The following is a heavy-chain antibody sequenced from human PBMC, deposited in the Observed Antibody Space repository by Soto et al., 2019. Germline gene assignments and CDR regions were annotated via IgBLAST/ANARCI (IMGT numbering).Heavy chain of an antibody. Sequence: QIHLVESGGDVVQPGKSLRLSCVASGFNFGFFGMHWVRQAPGKGLEWVAFISGDGINTQYADSVRGRFTLSRDYSRKTMYLQMDSLRDEDTALYYCARGNLSFDFDSWGLGTLVTVSS. V-gene: IGHV3-30*03. J-gene: IGHJ4*02. D-gene: IGHD1-26*01. CDR2: ISGDGINT. CDR1: GFNFGFFG. CDR3: ARGNLSFDFDS.